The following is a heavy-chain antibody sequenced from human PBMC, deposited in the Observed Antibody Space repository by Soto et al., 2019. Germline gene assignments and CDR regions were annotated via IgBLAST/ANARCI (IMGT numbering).Heavy chain of an antibody. CDR1: GGTFSSYA. V-gene: IGHV1-69*01. Sequence: QVQLVQSGAEVKKPGSSVKVSCKASGGTFSSYAISWVRQAPGQGLEWMGGIIPIFGTANYAQKFQGRVTITADESTSTAYMELSTLRSEAMAVYYCARAAIAAAEPYYYYGMDVWGQGTTVTVSS. CDR2: IIPIFGTA. D-gene: IGHD6-13*01. CDR3: ARAAIAAAEPYYYYGMDV. J-gene: IGHJ6*01.